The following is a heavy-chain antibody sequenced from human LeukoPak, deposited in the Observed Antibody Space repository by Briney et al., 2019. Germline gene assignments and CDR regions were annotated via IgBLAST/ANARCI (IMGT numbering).Heavy chain of an antibody. J-gene: IGHJ6*02. CDR2: LSRDGKDN. D-gene: IGHD6-19*01. Sequence: GGSLRLSCAASGFTFSTYWMSWVRQAPGKGLEWVASLSRDGKDNYYLDSVKGRFTISRDNAKNSLYLQISSLKAEDTAVYYCARPGIAVPGDYGMDVWGQGTTVTVSS. CDR3: ARPGIAVPGDYGMDV. V-gene: IGHV3-7*03. CDR1: GFTFSTYW.